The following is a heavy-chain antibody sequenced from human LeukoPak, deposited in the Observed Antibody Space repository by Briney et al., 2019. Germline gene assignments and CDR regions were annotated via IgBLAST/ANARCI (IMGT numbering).Heavy chain of an antibody. Sequence: SETLSLTCAVYGGSFSGYYWSWIRQPPGKGLEWIGEINHSGSTNYNPSLKSRVTISVDTSKNQFSLKLSSVTAADTAVYYCARASGSFWGRGTLVAVSS. CDR1: GGSFSGYY. CDR3: ARASGSF. D-gene: IGHD3-10*01. V-gene: IGHV4-34*01. CDR2: INHSGST. J-gene: IGHJ4*02.